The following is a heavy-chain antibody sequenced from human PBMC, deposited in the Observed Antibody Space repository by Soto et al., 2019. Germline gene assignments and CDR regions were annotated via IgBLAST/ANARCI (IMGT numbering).Heavy chain of an antibody. Sequence: EVQLLESGGGLVQRGGSLRLSCAASGFPFSSYVMSWVRQAPGKGLEWVSGISGGGGNTFYADSVKGRFTISRDNSKNPLLLQMNSLGAEDTAVYYCAKDSNKYSSSLRGRYFDYWGQGIGVTVSS. J-gene: IGHJ4*02. D-gene: IGHD4-4*01. V-gene: IGHV3-23*01. CDR1: GFPFSSYV. CDR2: ISGGGGNT. CDR3: AKDSNKYSSSLRGRYFDY.